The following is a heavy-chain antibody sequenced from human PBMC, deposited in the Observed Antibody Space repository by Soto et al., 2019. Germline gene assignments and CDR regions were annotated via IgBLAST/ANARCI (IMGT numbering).Heavy chain of an antibody. D-gene: IGHD2-15*01. CDR3: ASATVVAATFDF. V-gene: IGHV3-21*01. J-gene: IGHJ4*02. CDR2: ISSGSSNI. CDR1: GFAFRSYN. Sequence: EVQLVESGGGLVKPGGSLTLSCADSGFAFRSYNMNWVRQAPGKGLEWVASISSGSSNIYYADSVKGRFTISRDNAKNSLFLQMDSLRAEDSVVYYCASATVVAATFDFWGQGTLVTVSS.